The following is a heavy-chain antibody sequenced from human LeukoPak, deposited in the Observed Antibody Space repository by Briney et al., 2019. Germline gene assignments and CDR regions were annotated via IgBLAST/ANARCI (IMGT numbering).Heavy chain of an antibody. J-gene: IGHJ6*02. V-gene: IGHV3-30*03. CDR1: GFTFSNYG. Sequence: GGSLRLSCAASGFTFSNYGLHWVRQAPGKGLEWVAVISYDGSDKYYADSVKGRFTISRDNSKNTLYLQMNSLRAEDTAVYYCARDITMVRGVTSYYYYYGMDVWGQGTTVTVSS. CDR2: ISYDGSDK. CDR3: ARDITMVRGVTSYYYYYGMDV. D-gene: IGHD3-10*01.